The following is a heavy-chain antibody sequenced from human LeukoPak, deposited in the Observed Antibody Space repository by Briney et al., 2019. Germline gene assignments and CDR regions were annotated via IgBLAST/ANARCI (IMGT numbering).Heavy chain of an antibody. CDR3: AKGLKGCSGGSCYYFFDF. CDR2: ITGSGGGT. Sequence: PGGSLRLSCAASGFAFSNYAMSWVRQAPGKGLEWVSSITGSGGGTYYADSVKGRFTISRDNSENTLDLQMNSLRAEDTAVYYCAKGLKGCSGGSCYYFFDFWGQGTLVTVSS. J-gene: IGHJ4*02. D-gene: IGHD2-15*01. V-gene: IGHV3-23*01. CDR1: GFAFSNYA.